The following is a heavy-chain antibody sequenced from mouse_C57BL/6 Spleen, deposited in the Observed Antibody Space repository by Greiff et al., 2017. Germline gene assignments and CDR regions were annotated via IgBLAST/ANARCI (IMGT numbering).Heavy chain of an antibody. CDR1: GYTFTSYT. D-gene: IGHD1-1*01. CDR3: ARTTVVDYWYFDV. CDR2: INPSSGYT. J-gene: IGHJ1*03. V-gene: IGHV1-4*01. Sequence: QVQLQQSGAELARPGASVKMSCKASGYTFTSYTMHWVKQRPGQGLEWIGYINPSSGYTKYNQKFKDKATLTADKSSSTAYMQLSSLTSEDSAVYYCARTTVVDYWYFDVWGTGTTVTVAS.